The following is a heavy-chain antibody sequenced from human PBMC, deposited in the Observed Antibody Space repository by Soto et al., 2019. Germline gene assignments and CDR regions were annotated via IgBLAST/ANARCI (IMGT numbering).Heavy chain of an antibody. J-gene: IGHJ6*02. Sequence: ASQTLSLTCTVSGGSITYINNHHCSWFRLPPGKGLEWIGYISDIAYTSYNPSLKGRVSISVDTSKNQFSLTLTSVTAADTAVYYCERQGFGVLHGLVDVWGQGTTVTGSS. CDR2: ISDIAYT. V-gene: IGHV4-61*05. CDR1: GGSITYINNHH. D-gene: IGHD3-10*01. CDR3: ERQGFGVLHGLVDV.